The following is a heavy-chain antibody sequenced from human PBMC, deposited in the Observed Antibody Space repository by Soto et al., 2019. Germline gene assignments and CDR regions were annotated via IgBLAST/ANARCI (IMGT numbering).Heavy chain of an antibody. CDR2: ISGSGGST. CDR3: AKELQKRRRSRGRGCCPGSDV. Sequence: PLWSLRLCCAASGFTFSSYAMSWVRQAPGKGLEWVSAISGSGGSTYYADSVKGRFTISRDNSKNTLYLQMNSLRAEDTAGYYCAKELQKRRRSRGRGCCPGSDVWGQGTTVSVAS. J-gene: IGHJ6*02. V-gene: IGHV3-23*01. D-gene: IGHD2-15*01. CDR1: GFTFSSYA.